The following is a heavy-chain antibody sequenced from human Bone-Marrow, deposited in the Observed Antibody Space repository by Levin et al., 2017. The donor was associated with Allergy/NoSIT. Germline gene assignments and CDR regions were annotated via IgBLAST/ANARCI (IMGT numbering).Heavy chain of an antibody. D-gene: IGHD3-22*01. CDR1: GFTFSSYA. J-gene: IGHJ5*02. CDR3: ENDYYIDDVSWFDP. Sequence: GGSLRLSCAASGFTFSSYAMSWVRQAPGKGLEWVSAIGGGGGRKYYADSVKGRFTISRDKSKNTLYLQMNSLRAEDTAVYYCENDYYIDDVSWFDPWGQGTLVTVSS. V-gene: IGHV3-23*01. CDR2: IGGGGGRK.